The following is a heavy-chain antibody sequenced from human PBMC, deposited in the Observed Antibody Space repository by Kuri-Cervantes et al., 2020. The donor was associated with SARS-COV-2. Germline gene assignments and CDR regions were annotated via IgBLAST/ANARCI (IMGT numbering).Heavy chain of an antibody. V-gene: IGHV4-34*01. CDR3: ARGPRGYYYDSSGSQTIFQH. CDR1: GGSISSYY. Sequence: SETLSLTCTVSGGSISSYYWSWIRQPPGKGLEWIGEINHSGSTNYNPSLKSRVTVSVDTSKNQFSLKLSSVTAADTAVYYCARGPRGYYYDSSGSQTIFQHWGQGTLVTVSS. J-gene: IGHJ1*01. D-gene: IGHD3-22*01. CDR2: INHSGST.